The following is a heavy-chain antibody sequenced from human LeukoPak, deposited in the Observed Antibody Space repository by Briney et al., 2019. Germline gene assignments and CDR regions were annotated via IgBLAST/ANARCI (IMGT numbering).Heavy chain of an antibody. V-gene: IGHV3-30*04. Sequence: PGGSLRLSCAASGFTFSSYAMHWVRQAPGKGLEWVAVISYDGSNKYYADSLKGRFTISRDNSKNTLYLQLNSLKAEDTAVYYCANQGYGFLPAHYWGQGTLVAVSS. CDR1: GFTFSSYA. CDR3: ANQGYGFLPAHY. CDR2: ISYDGSNK. D-gene: IGHD5-18*01. J-gene: IGHJ4*02.